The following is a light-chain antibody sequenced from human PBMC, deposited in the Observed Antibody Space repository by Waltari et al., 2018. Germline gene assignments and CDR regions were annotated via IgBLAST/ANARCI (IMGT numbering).Light chain of an antibody. CDR1: NLGIHT. J-gene: IGLJ2*01. CDR3: QVWDNYSDQGV. CDR2: GNK. Sequence: SYVLTQPPSVSVAPGQTAKVTCGGNNLGIHTGHWYQCKQGKAPVLVVYGNKERPSGIPERFSGSNSGNTATLTVRRVEAGDEAVYYCQVWDNYSDQGVFGGGTKLTVL. V-gene: IGLV3-21*02.